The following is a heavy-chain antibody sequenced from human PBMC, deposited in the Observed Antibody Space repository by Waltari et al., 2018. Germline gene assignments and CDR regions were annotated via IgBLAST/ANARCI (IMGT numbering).Heavy chain of an antibody. CDR1: GYTLTELS. CDR3: ATKGYYDILTGGSRDWFDP. V-gene: IGHV1-24*01. D-gene: IGHD3-9*01. Sequence: QVQLVQSGAEVKKPGASVKVSCKVSGYTLTELSMHWVRQAPGKGLEWMGGFDPEDGETSYAQKFQGRVTMTEDTSTDTADMELSSLRSEDTAVYYCATKGYYDILTGGSRDWFDPWGQGTLVTVSS. CDR2: FDPEDGET. J-gene: IGHJ5*02.